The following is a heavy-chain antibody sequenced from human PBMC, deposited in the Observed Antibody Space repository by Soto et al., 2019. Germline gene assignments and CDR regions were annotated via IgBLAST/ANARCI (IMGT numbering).Heavy chain of an antibody. J-gene: IGHJ4*02. CDR1: GYTFTGYY. CDR3: ARGPSACDYVWGSYWVY. CDR2: INPNSGGT. D-gene: IGHD3-16*01. V-gene: IGHV1-2*02. Sequence: GASVKVSCKASGYTFTGYYMHWVRQAPGQGLEWMGWINPNSGGTNYAQKFQGRVTMTRDTSISTAYMELSRLRSDDTAVYYCARGPSACDYVWGSYWVYWGQGTLVTVSS.